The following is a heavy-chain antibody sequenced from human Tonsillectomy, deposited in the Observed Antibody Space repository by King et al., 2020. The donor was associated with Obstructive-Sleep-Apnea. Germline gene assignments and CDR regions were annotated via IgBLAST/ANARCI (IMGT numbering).Heavy chain of an antibody. CDR1: GYSFTSYW. J-gene: IGHJ5*02. CDR2: IDPSDSYT. CDR3: AGKGLGYCSGGSCYSEKGNWFDP. D-gene: IGHD2-15*01. Sequence: QLVQSGAEVKKPGESLRISCKGSGYSFTSYWISWVRQMRGKGLEWMGRIDPSDSYTNYSPSFQGHVTISADKSISTAYLQWSSLKSSDTAMYYCAGKGLGYCSGGSCYSEKGNWFDPWGQGTLVTVSS. V-gene: IGHV5-10-1*01.